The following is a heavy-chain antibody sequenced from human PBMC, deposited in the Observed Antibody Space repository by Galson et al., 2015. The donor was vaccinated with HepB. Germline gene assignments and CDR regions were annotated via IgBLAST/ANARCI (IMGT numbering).Heavy chain of an antibody. Sequence: SLRLSCAASGFTLSSYWLSWVRQAPRMGLEWVGNIRPDGSEKQYVDSVRGRFVISRDNAKNSLYLQMNSLTADDTAVYYCVTTTRSAAWDYWGRGTRVTVSS. CDR1: GFTLSSYW. CDR3: VTTTRSAAWDY. V-gene: IGHV3-7*03. J-gene: IGHJ4*02. CDR2: IRPDGSEK. D-gene: IGHD1-26*01.